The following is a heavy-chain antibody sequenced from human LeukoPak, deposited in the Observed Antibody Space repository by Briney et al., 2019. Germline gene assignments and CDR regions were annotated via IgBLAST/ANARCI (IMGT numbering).Heavy chain of an antibody. V-gene: IGHV3-49*04. CDR1: GFTFGDYA. CDR3: TRAMLVVGSGYYFDY. CDR2: IRNKTYGGTT. J-gene: IGHJ4*02. Sequence: GGSLRLSCTASGFTFGDYAMSWVRQAPGKGLEWVGFIRNKTYGGTTEYAASVKGRFTISRDDSTSIAYLQMNSLRTEDTAVYYCTRAMLVVGSGYYFDYWGRGTLATVSS. D-gene: IGHD3-22*01.